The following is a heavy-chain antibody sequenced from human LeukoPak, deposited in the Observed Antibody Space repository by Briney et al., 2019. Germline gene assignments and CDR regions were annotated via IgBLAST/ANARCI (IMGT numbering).Heavy chain of an antibody. CDR1: GGSISSYY. CDR3: ARGGGLRLGELSFDP. CDR2: ICYSGST. V-gene: IGHV4-59*01. Sequence: SETLSLTCTVSGGSISSYYWSWIRQPPGKGLEWIGYICYSGSTNYNPSLKSRVAISVDTSKNQFSLKLSSVTAADTAVYYCARGGGLRLGELSFDPWGQGTLVTVSS. J-gene: IGHJ5*02. D-gene: IGHD3-16*02.